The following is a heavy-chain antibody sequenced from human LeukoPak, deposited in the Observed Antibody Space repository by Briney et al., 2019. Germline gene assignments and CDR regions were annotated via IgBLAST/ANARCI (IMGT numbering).Heavy chain of an antibody. D-gene: IGHD6-13*01. Sequence: GASVKVSCKASGYTFTGYYMHWVRQAPGQGLEWMGWINPNSGGTNYAQKFQGRVTMTRDTSISTAYMELSRLRSDDTAVYYCARVWPGSSSWLYYYYGMDVWGQGTTVTVSS. CDR3: ARVWPGSSSWLYYYYGMDV. J-gene: IGHJ6*02. V-gene: IGHV1-2*02. CDR1: GYTFTGYY. CDR2: INPNSGGT.